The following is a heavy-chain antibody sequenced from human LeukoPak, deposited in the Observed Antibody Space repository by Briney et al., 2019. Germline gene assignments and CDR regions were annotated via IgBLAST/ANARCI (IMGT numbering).Heavy chain of an antibody. D-gene: IGHD3-22*01. CDR3: SKEIAPMGYYDSSGYSSLGLGWFDP. Sequence: GGSLRLSCAASGFTFDDYAMHWVRQAPGKGLEWVSGISWNSGSIGYADSVNGRFTISRDNAKNSLYLQMNSLRAEDTALYFCSKEIAPMGYYDSSGYSSLGLGWFDPWGQGTLVTVSS. CDR2: ISWNSGSI. V-gene: IGHV3-9*01. CDR1: GFTFDDYA. J-gene: IGHJ5*02.